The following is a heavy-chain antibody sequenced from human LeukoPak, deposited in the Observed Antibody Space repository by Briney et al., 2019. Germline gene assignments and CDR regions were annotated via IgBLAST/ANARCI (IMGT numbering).Heavy chain of an antibody. V-gene: IGHV1-2*02. J-gene: IGHJ4*02. D-gene: IGHD3-10*01. CDR2: VNPNNGDT. CDR1: GYTFTGYY. Sequence: ASVKVSCKASGYTFTGYYMHWVRQAPGQGLEWVGLVNPNNGDTKYAQKSQGRVTMTRDTSVSTAYMELSRLRSDDTAVYYCARDSRVTNGDYWGQGTLVTVSS. CDR3: ARDSRVTNGDY.